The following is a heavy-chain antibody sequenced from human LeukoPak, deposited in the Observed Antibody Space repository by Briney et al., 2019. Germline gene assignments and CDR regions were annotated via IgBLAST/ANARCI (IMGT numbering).Heavy chain of an antibody. J-gene: IGHJ5*02. V-gene: IGHV3-30*01. CDR2: ISYDGSNK. CDR1: GFTFSRYA. Sequence: PGGSLRLSCAASGFTFSRYAMHWVRQAPGKGLEWVAVISYDGSNKYYADSVKGRFTISRDNSKNTLYLQMNSLRAEDTAVYYCARGWNYGSGSTNWFDPWGQGTLVTVSS. CDR3: ARGWNYGSGSTNWFDP. D-gene: IGHD3-10*01.